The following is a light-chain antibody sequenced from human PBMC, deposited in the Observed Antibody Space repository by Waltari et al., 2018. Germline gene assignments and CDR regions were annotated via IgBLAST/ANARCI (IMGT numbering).Light chain of an antibody. CDR3: QVWDSSSDHPV. CDR1: NIGSKN. Sequence: SYDVTQPRSVSVSPGQTARITCGGDNIGSKNVHWYQQKPAQAPVLVIYYDSDRPSGIPERFSGSNSGNTATLTISGVEAGDEADYYCQVWDSSSDHPVFGGGTRLTVL. CDR2: YDS. V-gene: IGLV3-21*01. J-gene: IGLJ2*01.